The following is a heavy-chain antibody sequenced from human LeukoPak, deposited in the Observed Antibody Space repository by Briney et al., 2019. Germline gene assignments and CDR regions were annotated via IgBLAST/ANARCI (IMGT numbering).Heavy chain of an antibody. D-gene: IGHD3-9*01. CDR1: DVSNSSTNYY. Sequence: SETLSLTCTVSDVSNSSTNYYWGWIRQPPGKGLAWIGSIYYSGTTYYNPSLKSRVTMSVDTSKNHFSLKLNSVTAADTAVYYCAKANPDYDILTGYYRSAFDIWGQGTMVTVSS. V-gene: IGHV4-39*02. CDR2: IYYSGTT. J-gene: IGHJ3*02. CDR3: AKANPDYDILTGYYRSAFDI.